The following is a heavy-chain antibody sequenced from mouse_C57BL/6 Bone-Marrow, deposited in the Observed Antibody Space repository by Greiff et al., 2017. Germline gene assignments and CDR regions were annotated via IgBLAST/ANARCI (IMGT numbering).Heavy chain of an antibody. Sequence: EVKLVESGGGLVQPGGSLKLSCAASGFTFSDYGMAWVRQAPRKGPEWVAFISNLAYSIYYADTVTGRFTISRENAKNTLYLEMSSLRSEDTAMYYCARLGDYLAWFAYWGQGTLVTVSA. CDR3: ARLGDYLAWFAY. CDR1: GFTFSDYG. CDR2: ISNLAYSI. V-gene: IGHV5-15*01. J-gene: IGHJ3*01. D-gene: IGHD2-4*01.